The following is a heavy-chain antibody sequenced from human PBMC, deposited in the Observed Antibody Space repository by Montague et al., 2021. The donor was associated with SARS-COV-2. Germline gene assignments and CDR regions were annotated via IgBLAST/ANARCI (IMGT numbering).Heavy chain of an antibody. CDR3: ARGRYFHWLLFALNDAFDI. V-gene: IGHV4-39*01. CDR1: GGSISSRSYY. J-gene: IGHJ3*02. CDR2: IHYSGST. D-gene: IGHD3-9*01. Sequence: SETLSLTCTVSGGSISSRSYYWGWIRQSPGMGLEWIGSIHYSGSTFYNPSLKSRVTISVDTSKNQFSLRVSGVTAADTAVYYCARGRYFHWLLFALNDAFDIWGQGTMVTVSS.